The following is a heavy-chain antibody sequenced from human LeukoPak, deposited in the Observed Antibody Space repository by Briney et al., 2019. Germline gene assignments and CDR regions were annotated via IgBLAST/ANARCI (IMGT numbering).Heavy chain of an antibody. V-gene: IGHV3-33*06. D-gene: IGHD2-15*01. CDR2: IWYDGSNK. Sequence: GGSLRLSCAASGFTFSSYGMHWVRQAPGKGLEWVAVIWYDGSNKYYADSVKGRFTISRDNSKNTLYLQMNSLRAEDTAVYYRAKPPRGYCSGGSCYPDYWGQGTLVTVSS. CDR1: GFTFSSYG. J-gene: IGHJ4*02. CDR3: AKPPRGYCSGGSCYPDY.